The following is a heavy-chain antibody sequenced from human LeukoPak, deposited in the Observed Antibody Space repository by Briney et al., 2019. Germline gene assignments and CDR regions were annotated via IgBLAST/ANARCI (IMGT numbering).Heavy chain of an antibody. CDR2: IKQDGSEK. V-gene: IGHV3-7*01. Sequence: PGGSLSLSCAASGFTFSSYWMSWVRQAPGKGLEWVANIKQDGSEKYYVDSVKGRFTISRDNAKNSLYLQMNSLRAEDTAVYYCAREKTTVTTDWFDPWGQGTLVTVSS. CDR1: GFTFSSYW. J-gene: IGHJ5*02. D-gene: IGHD4-11*01. CDR3: AREKTTVTTDWFDP.